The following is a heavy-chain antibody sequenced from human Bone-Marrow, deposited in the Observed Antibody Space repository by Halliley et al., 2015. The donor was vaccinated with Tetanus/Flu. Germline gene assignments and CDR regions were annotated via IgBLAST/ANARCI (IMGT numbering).Heavy chain of an antibody. J-gene: IGHJ4*02. V-gene: IGHV4-4*02. CDR2: IYHDGGP. D-gene: IGHD3-3*01. Sequence: GKGPGWSGEIYHDGGPNYNPPLRSRVPISVDKSKNQFSLKLESVTAADTAVYYCVLNGYYSLDYWGPGTLVTVSS. CDR3: VLNGYYSLDY.